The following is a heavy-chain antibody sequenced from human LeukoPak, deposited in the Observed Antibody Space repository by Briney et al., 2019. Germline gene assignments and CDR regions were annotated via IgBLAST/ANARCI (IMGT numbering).Heavy chain of an antibody. CDR3: AREWDSQGFDY. Sequence: SETLSLTCTVSGGSISSYYWSWIRQPPGKGLEWVGYIYYSGSTNYNPSLKRRVTISVDTSKNQFSLKLSSVTAADTAVYYCAREWDSQGFDYWGQGTLVTVSS. D-gene: IGHD1-26*01. CDR2: IYYSGST. V-gene: IGHV4-59*01. CDR1: GGSISSYY. J-gene: IGHJ4*02.